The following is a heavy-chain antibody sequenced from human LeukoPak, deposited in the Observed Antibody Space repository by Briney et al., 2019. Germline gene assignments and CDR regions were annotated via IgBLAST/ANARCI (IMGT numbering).Heavy chain of an antibody. J-gene: IGHJ6*03. D-gene: IGHD3-16*01. CDR1: GFAFSNYW. V-gene: IGHV3-74*01. CDR3: LAGYYYYYMDV. CDR2: INTHGSST. Sequence: GVSLRLSCAASGFAFSNYWLHWVPQAPGKGLEWVARINTHGSSTNYADSVKGRFTISRDNAKNTLYLQMTSLSAEDTAVYYALAGYYYYYMDVWGKGTTVTVSS.